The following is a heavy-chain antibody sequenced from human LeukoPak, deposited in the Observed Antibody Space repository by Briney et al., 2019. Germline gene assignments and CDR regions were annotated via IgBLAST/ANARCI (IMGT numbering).Heavy chain of an antibody. J-gene: IGHJ4*02. CDR1: GGSISSYY. V-gene: IGHV4-4*07. Sequence: PSETLSLTCTVSGGSISSYYWSWIRQPAGKGLEWIGRIYTSGSTNYNPSLKSRVTMSVDTSKNQFSLKLSSVTAADTAVYYCARTPYDILTGYYHFDYWGQGTLVTVS. CDR2: IYTSGST. CDR3: ARTPYDILTGYYHFDY. D-gene: IGHD3-9*01.